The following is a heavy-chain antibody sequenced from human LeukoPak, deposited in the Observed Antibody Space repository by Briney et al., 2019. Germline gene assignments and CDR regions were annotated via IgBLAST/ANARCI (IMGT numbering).Heavy chain of an antibody. D-gene: IGHD6-13*01. CDR3: ARAAYSSTWYSRYFDL. V-gene: IGHV3-66*01. CDR2: IYSGGST. CDR1: GFTVSSNY. J-gene: IGHJ2*01. Sequence: PGGSLRLSCAASGFTVSSNYMSWVRQAPGKGLEWVSVIYSGGSTYYADSVKGRFTISRENAKNSLYLQMNSLRAGDTAVYYCARAAYSSTWYSRYFDLWGRGTLVTVSS.